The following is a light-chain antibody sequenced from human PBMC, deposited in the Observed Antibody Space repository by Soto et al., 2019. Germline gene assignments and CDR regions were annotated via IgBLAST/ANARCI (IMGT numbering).Light chain of an antibody. CDR3: QQVESYPST. CDR2: RAS. CDR1: QSVSSL. Sequence: EIVMTQSPATLSASPGERATLSCRASQSVSSLLAWYQQKPGQAPRLLIYRASTRATGIPARFSGSGSGTDFTLTISSLQPEDFATYFCQQVESYPSTFGGGTKVDIK. J-gene: IGKJ4*01. V-gene: IGKV3-15*01.